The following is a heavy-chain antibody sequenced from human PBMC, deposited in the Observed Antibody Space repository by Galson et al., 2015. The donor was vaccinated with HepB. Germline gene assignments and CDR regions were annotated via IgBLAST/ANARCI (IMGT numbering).Heavy chain of an antibody. Sequence: PRLSCAASGFNFDDYAMHWVRQVPTKGLEWVSGLRWNGDKIGYADSVEGRFTVSRDNDNNSLHLEMNSLRPEDTGVYYCTKGRITFVRGELESWGRGVLVTVSS. CDR2: LRWNGDKI. CDR1: GFNFDDYA. CDR3: TKGRITFVRGELES. V-gene: IGHV3-9*01. J-gene: IGHJ4*02. D-gene: IGHD3-10*01.